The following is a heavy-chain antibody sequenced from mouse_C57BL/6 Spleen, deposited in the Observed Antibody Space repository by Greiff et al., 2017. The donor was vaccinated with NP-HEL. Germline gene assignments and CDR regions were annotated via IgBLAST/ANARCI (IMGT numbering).Heavy chain of an antibody. CDR3: TRGYYGNFLYAMDY. CDR2: IYPGNSDT. D-gene: IGHD2-1*01. J-gene: IGHJ4*01. V-gene: IGHV1-5*01. Sequence: EVQLVESGTVLARPGASVKMSCKTSGYTFTSYWMHWVKQRPGQGLEWIGAIYPGNSDTSYNQKFKGKAKLTAVTSASTAYMELSSLTNEDSAVYYCTRGYYGNFLYAMDYWGQGTSVTVSS. CDR1: GYTFTSYW.